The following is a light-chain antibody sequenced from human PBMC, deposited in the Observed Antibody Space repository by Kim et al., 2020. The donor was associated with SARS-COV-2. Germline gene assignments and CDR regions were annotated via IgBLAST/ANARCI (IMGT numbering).Light chain of an antibody. CDR3: QQFDDFPLT. CDR1: QDINKL. Sequence: ASVGDRVTITCQASQDINKLLNWYQQKPGKAPKLLIYDASLLETGVPSRFSGSGSGTHFSLTISSLQAEDVATYICQQFDDFPLTFGGGTKVDIK. V-gene: IGKV1-33*01. CDR2: DAS. J-gene: IGKJ4*01.